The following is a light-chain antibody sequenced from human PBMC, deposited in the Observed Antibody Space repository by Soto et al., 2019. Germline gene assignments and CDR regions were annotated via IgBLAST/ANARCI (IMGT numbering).Light chain of an antibody. V-gene: IGKV1-9*01. CDR2: AAS. CDR3: QQVNTYPPT. J-gene: IGKJ4*01. CDR1: QGISSY. Sequence: DIPLTQSPSFVSASVGDRVTITCRASQGISSYLAWYQQKPGKAPKLLIYAASTLQSGVPLRFSGSGSGTEFTLTISSLQPEDFSTYYCQQVNTYPPTFGGGTKVEI.